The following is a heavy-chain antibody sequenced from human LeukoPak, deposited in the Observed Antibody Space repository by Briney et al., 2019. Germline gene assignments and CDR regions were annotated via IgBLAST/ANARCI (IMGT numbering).Heavy chain of an antibody. CDR1: GFTLSSYS. J-gene: IGHJ4*02. CDR2: ISSSSSYI. D-gene: IGHD3-3*01. V-gene: IGHV3-21*01. Sequence: GGSLRLSCAASGFTLSSYSMNWVRQAPGKGLEWVSSISSSSSYIYYADSVKGRFTISRDNAKNSLYLQMNSLRAEDTAVYYCARPHYDFWSGYPSRFDYWGQGTLVTVSS. CDR3: ARPHYDFWSGYPSRFDY.